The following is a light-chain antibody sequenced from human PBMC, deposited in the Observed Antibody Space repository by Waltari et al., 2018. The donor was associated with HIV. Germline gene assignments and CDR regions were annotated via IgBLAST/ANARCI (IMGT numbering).Light chain of an antibody. V-gene: IGLV1-40*01. CDR1: YSNIGADLN. J-gene: IGLJ2*01. CDR3: QSFDCNFRDSTVV. Sequence: QSVLTQPPSVSGAPGQRVTISCTGTYSNIGADLNVYWYQHHPGTAPKLLIYANNRRPSGVPYRFSASASGTSASLAISGLQAEDEADYYCQSFDCNFRDSTVVFGGGTRVTVL. CDR2: ANN.